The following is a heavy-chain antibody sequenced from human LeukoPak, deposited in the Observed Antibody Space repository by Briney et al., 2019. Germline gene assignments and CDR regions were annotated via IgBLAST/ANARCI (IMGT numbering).Heavy chain of an antibody. D-gene: IGHD3-9*01. CDR2: IFHTGST. CDR3: ARDRRNFDVDY. CDR1: GDSISSGNY. V-gene: IGHV4-38-2*02. J-gene: IGHJ4*02. Sequence: SETLSLTCTVSGDSISSGNYWGWIRQPSGKGLEWIGSIFHTGSTYFNLSLKSRVTISVDTSKNQFSLKLSSVTAADTAVYYCARDRRNFDVDYWGQGTLVTVSS.